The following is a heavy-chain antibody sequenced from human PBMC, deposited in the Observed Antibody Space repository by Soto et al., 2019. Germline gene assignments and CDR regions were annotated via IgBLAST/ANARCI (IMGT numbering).Heavy chain of an antibody. D-gene: IGHD2-2*03. CDR1: GYTFTTYY. Sequence: GASVKVSCKASGYTFTTYYIHWVRQAPGQGLEWMGISNPTSGSAGYAQKFQVSVTMTRDTLTSTFYMELSSLRSEDTAVYYCARGMDLPDYYYGLDVWGQGTTVTVSS. CDR3: ARGMDLPDYYYGLDV. V-gene: IGHV1-46*03. J-gene: IGHJ6*02. CDR2: SNPTSGSA.